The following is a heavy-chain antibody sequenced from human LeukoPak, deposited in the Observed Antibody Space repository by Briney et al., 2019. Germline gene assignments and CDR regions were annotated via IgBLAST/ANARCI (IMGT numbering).Heavy chain of an antibody. CDR2: ISGSGGST. D-gene: IGHD5-18*01. CDR3: AKDRSRSGYSYVFDP. Sequence: PGGSLRLSCAASGFTFSRFSMNWVRQAPGKGLEWVSAISGSGGSTYYADSVKGRFTISRDNSKNTLYLQMNSLRAEDTAVYYCAKDRSRSGYSYVFDPWGQGTLVTVSS. CDR1: GFTFSRFS. J-gene: IGHJ5*02. V-gene: IGHV3-23*01.